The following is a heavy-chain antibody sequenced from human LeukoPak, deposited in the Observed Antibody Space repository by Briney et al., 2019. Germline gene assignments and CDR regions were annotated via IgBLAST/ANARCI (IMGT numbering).Heavy chain of an antibody. CDR1: GFTFSNYW. CDR2: IKQNGSEK. Sequence: PGGSLRLSCTASGFTFSNYWMSWVRQAPGKGPEWVANIKQNGSEKYSLDSLKGRFTISRDNAKRSLYLQMNSLRAEDTAVYYCARYQGGGWDVWGQGTTVTVSS. D-gene: IGHD6-25*01. V-gene: IGHV3-7*01. J-gene: IGHJ6*02. CDR3: ARYQGGGWDV.